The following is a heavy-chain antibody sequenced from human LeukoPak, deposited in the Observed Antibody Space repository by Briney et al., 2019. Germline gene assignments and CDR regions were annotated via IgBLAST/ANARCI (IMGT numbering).Heavy chain of an antibody. CDR2: IYYSGST. D-gene: IGHD3-22*01. Sequence: SETLSLTCTVSGGSISSSSYYWGWIRQPPGKGLEWIGSIYYSGSTYYNPSLESRVTISVDTSKNQFSLKLSSVTAADTAVYYCARASMIVVVNTFDYWGQGTLVTVSS. CDR3: ARASMIVVVNTFDY. CDR1: GGSISSSSYY. J-gene: IGHJ4*02. V-gene: IGHV4-39*07.